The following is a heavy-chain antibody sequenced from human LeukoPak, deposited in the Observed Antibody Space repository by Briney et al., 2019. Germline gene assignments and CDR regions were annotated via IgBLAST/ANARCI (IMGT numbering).Heavy chain of an antibody. CDR3: ARDGGGIAAAGYNWFDP. V-gene: IGHV4-34*01. CDR2: INHSGST. Sequence: SETLSLTCAVYGGSFSGYYWSWIRQPPGKGLEWIGEINHSGSTNYNPSLKSRVTISVDTSKNQFSLKLSSVTAADTAVYYCARDGGGIAAAGYNWFDPWGQGTLVTVSS. CDR1: GGSFSGYY. D-gene: IGHD6-13*01. J-gene: IGHJ5*02.